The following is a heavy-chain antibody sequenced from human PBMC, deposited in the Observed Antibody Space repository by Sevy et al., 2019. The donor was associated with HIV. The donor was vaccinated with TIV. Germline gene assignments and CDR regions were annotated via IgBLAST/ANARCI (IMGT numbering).Heavy chain of an antibody. Sequence: GGSLRLSCAASGFTFSSYGMHWVRQAPGKGLEWVAVISYDGSNKYYADSVKGRFTISRDNSKNTLYLQMNSLRGEDTAVYYCAKTQYYYDSSGYSLDYWGQGTLVTVSS. J-gene: IGHJ4*02. D-gene: IGHD3-22*01. CDR3: AKTQYYYDSSGYSLDY. CDR1: GFTFSSYG. CDR2: ISYDGSNK. V-gene: IGHV3-30*18.